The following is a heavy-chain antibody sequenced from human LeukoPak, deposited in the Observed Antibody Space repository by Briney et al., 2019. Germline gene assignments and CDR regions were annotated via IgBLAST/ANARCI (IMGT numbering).Heavy chain of an antibody. CDR2: MYNSEIT. Sequence: PSETLSLTCTVSRGSVSSAYWSWIRQPPRKRLEWIGYMYNSEITNYNPSLKSRVTMSLDMSKNQFSLDLTSVSEADTAVYYCATGHSSGWFDYWGQGSLVIVSS. CDR3: ATGHSSGWFDY. CDR1: RGSVSSAY. J-gene: IGHJ4*02. D-gene: IGHD6-19*01. V-gene: IGHV4-59*02.